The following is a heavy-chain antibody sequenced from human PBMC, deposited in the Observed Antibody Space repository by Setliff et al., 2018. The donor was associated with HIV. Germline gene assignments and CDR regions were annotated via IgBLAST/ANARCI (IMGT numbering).Heavy chain of an antibody. CDR2: IYTSGST. CDR1: GDSISSYY. CDR3: ARRAANGLFDY. V-gene: IGHV4-4*09. D-gene: IGHD2-15*01. Sequence: TSETLSLTCTVSGDSISSYYWSWIRQPPGKGLEWIGYIYTSGSTNYNPPLKSRVTISVDTSKNHFSLKLSSVTAADTAVYYCARRAANGLFDYWGQGTLVTVSS. J-gene: IGHJ4*02.